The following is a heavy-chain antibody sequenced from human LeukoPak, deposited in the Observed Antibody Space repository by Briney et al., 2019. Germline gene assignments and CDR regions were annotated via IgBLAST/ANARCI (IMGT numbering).Heavy chain of an antibody. Sequence: PSETLSLTCTVSGGSISSYYWSWIRQPAGKGLEWIGRIYTSGSTNYNPSLKSRVTMSVDTSKNQFSLKLSSVTAADTAVYYCALGYSSSRWGAYYYYYMDVWGKGTTVTVSS. D-gene: IGHD6-13*01. CDR1: GGSISSYY. J-gene: IGHJ6*03. CDR3: ALGYSSSRWGAYYYYYMDV. V-gene: IGHV4-4*07. CDR2: IYTSGST.